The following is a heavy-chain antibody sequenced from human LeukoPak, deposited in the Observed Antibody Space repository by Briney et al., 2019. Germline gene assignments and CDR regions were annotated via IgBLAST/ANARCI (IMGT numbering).Heavy chain of an antibody. CDR1: GGSISSGGYS. CDR3: ARDNYSSSWRGQGNWFDP. D-gene: IGHD6-13*01. J-gene: IGHJ5*02. CDR2: IYYSGST. Sequence: SQTLSLTCVVSGGSISSGGYSWNWIRQPPGKGLEWIGYIYYSGSTNYNPSLKSRVTISVDTSKNQFSLKLSSVTAADTAVYYCARDNYSSSWRGQGNWFDPWGQGTLVTVSS. V-gene: IGHV4-61*08.